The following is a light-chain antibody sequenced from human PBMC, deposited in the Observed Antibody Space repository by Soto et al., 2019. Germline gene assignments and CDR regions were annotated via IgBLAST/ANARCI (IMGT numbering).Light chain of an antibody. V-gene: IGKV3-20*01. Sequence: EIVLTQSPGTLSLFPGERATFSCRASQSVASSYLAWYQQKFGQAPRLLIYGASSRAAGIPDRFSGSGSGTDFTLTISRLEPEDSAVYFCQQCRTSPRTFGQGTKVEIK. CDR3: QQCRTSPRT. J-gene: IGKJ1*01. CDR2: GAS. CDR1: QSVASSY.